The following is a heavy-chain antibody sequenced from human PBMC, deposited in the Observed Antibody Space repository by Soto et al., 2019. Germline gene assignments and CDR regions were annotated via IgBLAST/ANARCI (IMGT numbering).Heavy chain of an antibody. Sequence: GGSLRLSCAASGFTFSSYVMHWVRQAPGKGLEWVAVISHDGNNKYYADSVKGRFTISRDNSKNTLYLQMNSLTTEDTAVYYCAKGGPDCASTTCYLLVAFDIWGQGTTVTVSS. CDR3: AKGGPDCASTTCYLLVAFDI. V-gene: IGHV3-30*18. CDR1: GFTFSSYV. J-gene: IGHJ3*02. CDR2: ISHDGNNK. D-gene: IGHD2-2*01.